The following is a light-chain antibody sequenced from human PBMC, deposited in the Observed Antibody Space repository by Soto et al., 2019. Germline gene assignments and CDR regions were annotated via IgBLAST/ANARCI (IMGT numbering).Light chain of an antibody. V-gene: IGKV3-15*01. Sequence: EIVLTQSPDTLSLSPGESATLSCRASQSITNNLAWYQQKPGQAPRLLIYGASTRATGFPARFSGSGSGTEFTLTISSLQSEDFAVYYCQQYNNWPPTWTFGQGTKVDIK. CDR2: GAS. CDR1: QSITNN. CDR3: QQYNNWPPTWT. J-gene: IGKJ1*01.